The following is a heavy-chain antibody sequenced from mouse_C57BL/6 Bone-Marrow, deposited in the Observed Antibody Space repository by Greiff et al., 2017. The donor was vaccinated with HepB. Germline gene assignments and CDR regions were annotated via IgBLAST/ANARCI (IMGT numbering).Heavy chain of an antibody. CDR2: INPSSGYT. V-gene: IGHV1-4*01. Sequence: QVQLQQSGAELARPGASVKMSCKASGYTFTSYTMHWVKQRPGQGLEWIGYINPSSGYTKYKQKFKDKATLTADKSSSTAYMQLSSLTSEDSAVYYCASGYGSSYAMDYWGQGTSVTVSS. D-gene: IGHD1-1*01. CDR3: ASGYGSSYAMDY. CDR1: GYTFTSYT. J-gene: IGHJ4*01.